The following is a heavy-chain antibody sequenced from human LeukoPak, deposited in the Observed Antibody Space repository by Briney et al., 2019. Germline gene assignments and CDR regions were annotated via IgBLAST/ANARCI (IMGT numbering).Heavy chain of an antibody. D-gene: IGHD2-2*01. CDR2: IYHSGST. V-gene: IGHV4-30-2*01. Sequence: PSETLSLTCTVSGGSISSGGYSWSWIRQPPGKGLEWIGYIYHSGSTYYNPSLKSRVTISVDRSKNQFSLKLSSVTAADTAVYYCARDYSGRYCSSTSCPRGRTYWYFDLWGRGTLVTVSS. J-gene: IGHJ2*01. CDR3: ARDYSGRYCSSTSCPRGRTYWYFDL. CDR1: GGSISSGGYS.